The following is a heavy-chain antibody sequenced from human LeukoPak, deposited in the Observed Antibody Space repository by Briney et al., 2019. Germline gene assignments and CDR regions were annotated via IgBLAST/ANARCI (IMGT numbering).Heavy chain of an antibody. CDR1: RDSVSRNTAT. Sequence: SQTLSLTCGISRDSVSRNTATWNWIRHSPSRGLEWLGRTYYRSKWSSVYAASVKSRMTVTPDTSKNQVSLQLNSVTPEDTAVYYCASSGYYQEYLQHWGQGTLVTVSS. CDR2: TYYRSKWSS. J-gene: IGHJ1*01. CDR3: ASSGYYQEYLQH. D-gene: IGHD3-22*01. V-gene: IGHV6-1*01.